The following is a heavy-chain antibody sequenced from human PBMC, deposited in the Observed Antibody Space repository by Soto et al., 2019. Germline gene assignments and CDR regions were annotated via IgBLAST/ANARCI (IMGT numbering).Heavy chain of an antibody. V-gene: IGHV3-66*01. CDR2: IYSGGST. Sequence: GGSLRLSCAASGFTVSSNYMSWVRQAPGKGLEWVSVIYSGGSTYYADSVKGRFNISRDNSKNTLYLQMNSLRAEDTAVYYCARYQYDILTGDYSGYYYGMDVWGQGTTVIVSS. CDR1: GFTVSSNY. D-gene: IGHD3-9*01. CDR3: ARYQYDILTGDYSGYYYGMDV. J-gene: IGHJ6*02.